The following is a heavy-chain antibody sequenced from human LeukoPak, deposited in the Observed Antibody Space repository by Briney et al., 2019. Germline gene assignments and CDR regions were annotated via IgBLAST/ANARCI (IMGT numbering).Heavy chain of an antibody. CDR3: ARDRAATQDWVEFDP. CDR1: GFSVSNYY. Sequence: GGSLRLSCAISGFSVSNYYMSWVRQAPGKGLEWVSLIRDTGETFFADSVRGRFTLSRGNSKNTMYLQMNRLRVEDTAVYFCARDRAATQDWVEFDPWGQGTLVTVSS. CDR2: IRDTGET. D-gene: IGHD2-15*01. V-gene: IGHV3-66*03. J-gene: IGHJ5*02.